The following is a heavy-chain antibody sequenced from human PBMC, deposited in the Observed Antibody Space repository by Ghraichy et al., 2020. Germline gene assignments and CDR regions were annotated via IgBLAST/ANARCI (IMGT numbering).Heavy chain of an antibody. CDR2: IDQSGSA. J-gene: IGHJ6*02. D-gene: IGHD3-16*01. CDR3: TRPPWGVYALDV. Sequence: SETLSLTCAVSGGSISTNSWWSWVRQPPGKGLEWIGEIDQSGSANYNPSPRSRVSISVDKSKNQFSLKLNSVTAADTAMYYCTRPPWGVYALDVWGQGTTVTVSS. V-gene: IGHV4-4*02. CDR1: GGSISTNSW.